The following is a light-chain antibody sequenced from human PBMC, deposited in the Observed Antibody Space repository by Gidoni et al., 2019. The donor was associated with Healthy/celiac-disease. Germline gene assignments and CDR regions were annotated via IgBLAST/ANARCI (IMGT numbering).Light chain of an antibody. J-gene: IGKJ1*01. Sequence: EIVLTQSPATLSLSPGERATLSCRASQSVRSYLAWYQQKPGQAPRLLIYDASNRATGIPARFSGSGSGTDFTLTISSLEPEDFAVYYCQQRINWPQTFGQGTKVEIK. CDR2: DAS. CDR3: QQRINWPQT. CDR1: QSVRSY. V-gene: IGKV3-11*01.